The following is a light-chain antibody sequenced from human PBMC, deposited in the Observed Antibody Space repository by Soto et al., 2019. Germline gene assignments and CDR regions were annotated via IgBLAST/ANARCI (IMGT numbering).Light chain of an antibody. CDR1: QSVRSN. CDR3: QQYNNWPSLT. J-gene: IGKJ4*01. CDR2: GAS. Sequence: EIVMTQSPVTLYVSPGERATLSCRASQSVRSNLAWYQQKPGQAPRLLMYGASSRATGIPARFSGSGSGTEFTLTISSLQSEDFAVYYCQQYNNWPSLTFGGGTKVDIK. V-gene: IGKV3D-15*01.